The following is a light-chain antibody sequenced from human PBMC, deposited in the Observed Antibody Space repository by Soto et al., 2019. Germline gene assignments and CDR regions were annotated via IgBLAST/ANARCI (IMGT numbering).Light chain of an antibody. V-gene: IGLV1-44*01. CDR3: SAWDASLNGVI. CDR1: SSNIGSYT. J-gene: IGLJ2*01. Sequence: QSVLTQPPSASGTPGQRVTISCSGSSSNIGSYTVTWYQQVPGTAPKLLVFHNDQRPSGVPDRFSGSKSGNSASLAISGLQSEDEADYYCSAWDASLNGVIFGGGTKLTVL. CDR2: HND.